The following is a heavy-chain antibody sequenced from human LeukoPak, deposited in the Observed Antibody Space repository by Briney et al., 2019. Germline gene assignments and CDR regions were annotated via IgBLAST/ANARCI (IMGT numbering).Heavy chain of an antibody. V-gene: IGHV4-61*02. CDR3: AREMGRDGYNLREGGYDY. CDR1: SGSISSGSYY. Sequence: SETLSLTCTVSSGSISSGSYYWSWIRQPAGKGLEWIGRMYTSGSTNYNPSLKSRVTISVDTSKNQFSLKLSSVTAADTAVYYCAREMGRDGYNLREGGYDYWGQGTLVTVS. D-gene: IGHD5-24*01. J-gene: IGHJ4*02. CDR2: MYTSGST.